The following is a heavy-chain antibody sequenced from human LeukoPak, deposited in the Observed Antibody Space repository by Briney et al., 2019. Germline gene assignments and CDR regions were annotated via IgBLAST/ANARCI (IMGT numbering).Heavy chain of an antibody. CDR2: MNPNSGNT. J-gene: IGHJ5*02. V-gene: IGHV1-8*01. D-gene: IGHD2-15*01. Sequence: GASVKVSCKASGYTFTSYDINWVRQATGQGLEWMGWMNPNSGNTGYAQKFQGRVTMTRNISISTAYMELSSLRSEDTAVYYCARAPVKHVLKKNCSGGSCYPYWFDPWGQGTLVTVSS. CDR3: ARAPVKHVLKKNCSGGSCYPYWFDP. CDR1: GYTFTSYD.